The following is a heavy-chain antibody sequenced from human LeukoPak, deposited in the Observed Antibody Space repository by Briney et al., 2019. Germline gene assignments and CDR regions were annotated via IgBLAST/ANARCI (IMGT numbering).Heavy chain of an antibody. CDR1: GFTVSSKY. CDR3: ARDRVYSGAFAI. D-gene: IGHD2-8*01. CDR2: IYSGGST. V-gene: IGHV3-53*01. Sequence: GESLRLSCAASGFTVSSKYMSWVRQAPGKGLEWVSIIYSGGSTHYADSVKGRFTISRDNSKNTVFLQMNSLRAEDTAVYYCARDRVYSGAFAIWGQGTTVTVSS. J-gene: IGHJ3*02.